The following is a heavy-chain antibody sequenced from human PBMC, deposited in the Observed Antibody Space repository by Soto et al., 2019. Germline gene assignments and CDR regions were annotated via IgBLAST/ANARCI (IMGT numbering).Heavy chain of an antibody. J-gene: IGHJ3*02. CDR3: ARGTSVTNDAFDI. Sequence: ASVKVFCKASGYTFTSYDINWVRQATGQGLEWMGWMNPNSGNTGYAQKFQGRVTMTRNTSISTAYMELSSLRSEDTAVYYCARGTSVTNDAFDIWGQGTMVTVSS. D-gene: IGHD4-17*01. CDR1: GYTFTSYD. CDR2: MNPNSGNT. V-gene: IGHV1-8*01.